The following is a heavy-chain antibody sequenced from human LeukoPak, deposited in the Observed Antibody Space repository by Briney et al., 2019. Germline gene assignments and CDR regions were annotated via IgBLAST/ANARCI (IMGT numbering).Heavy chain of an antibody. CDR3: ARGYCSGGSCSPQDYYMDV. CDR2: ISSSSSYI. D-gene: IGHD2-15*01. J-gene: IGHJ6*03. Sequence: GGSLRLSCAASGFTFSRYSMNWVRQAPGKGLEWVSSISSSSSYIYYADSVKGRFTISRDNAKSSLYLQMNSLRAEDTAVYYCARGYCSGGSCSPQDYYMDVWGKGTTVTVSS. CDR1: GFTFSRYS. V-gene: IGHV3-21*01.